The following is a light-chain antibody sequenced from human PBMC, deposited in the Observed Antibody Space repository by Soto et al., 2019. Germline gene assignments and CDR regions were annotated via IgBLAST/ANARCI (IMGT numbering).Light chain of an antibody. V-gene: IGKV3-15*01. CDR3: QQFNYWPPIT. Sequence: MTQSPSTLSASVGDRVTITCRASQSISSWLAWYQQIPGRAPRLLIYGASTRASGIPARFSASGSGTEFTLTISSLQSEDFAVYYCQQFNYWPPITFGQGTRLEIK. CDR1: QSISSW. CDR2: GAS. J-gene: IGKJ5*01.